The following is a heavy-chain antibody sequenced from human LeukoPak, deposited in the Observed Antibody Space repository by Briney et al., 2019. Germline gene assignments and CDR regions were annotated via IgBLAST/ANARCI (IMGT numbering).Heavy chain of an antibody. CDR1: GFTFSSYA. CDR2: IIGSGSST. J-gene: IGHJ4*02. Sequence: GGSLRLSCVASGFTFSSYAMSWVRQAPGKGLEWVSAIIGSGSSTSYADSVKGRFTISRDNSKNTLYLQMNSLRAEDTAVYYCANRGYQYYFDYWGQGTLVTVSS. V-gene: IGHV3-23*01. CDR3: ANRGYQYYFDY. D-gene: IGHD3-22*01.